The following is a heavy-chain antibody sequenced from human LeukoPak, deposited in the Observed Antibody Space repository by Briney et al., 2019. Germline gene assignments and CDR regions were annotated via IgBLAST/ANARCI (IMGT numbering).Heavy chain of an antibody. V-gene: IGHV3-13*01. CDR2: IGSGGDT. CDR3: ARAVAGTDEIDS. J-gene: IGHJ4*02. Sequence: GGSLRLSCAGSGFIFSTYDMLWVRHAPGKGLEWVSAIGSGGDTYYAGSVKCRFTISRESAKNSFYLQMNSLNAGDTAVYFCARAVAGTDEIDSWGQGTLVTVSS. D-gene: IGHD6-19*01. CDR1: GFIFSTYD.